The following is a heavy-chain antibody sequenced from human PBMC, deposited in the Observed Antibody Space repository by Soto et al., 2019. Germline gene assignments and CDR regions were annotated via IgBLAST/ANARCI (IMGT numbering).Heavy chain of an antibody. CDR1: VYTFTSYG. Sequence: ASVKVPCKASVYTFTSYGISWVRQAPGQGREWMGWISAYNGNTNYAQKLQGRVTTTTDTSTSTAYMELRSLRSDDTAVYYCARDVLVVAAPTQSDYYYGMDVWGQGTTVTVSS. D-gene: IGHD2-15*01. J-gene: IGHJ6*02. CDR2: ISAYNGNT. CDR3: ARDVLVVAAPTQSDYYYGMDV. V-gene: IGHV1-18*04.